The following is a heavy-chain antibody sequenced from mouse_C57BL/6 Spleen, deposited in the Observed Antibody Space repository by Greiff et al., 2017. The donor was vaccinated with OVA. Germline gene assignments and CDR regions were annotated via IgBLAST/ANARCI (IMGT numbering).Heavy chain of an antibody. J-gene: IGHJ3*01. V-gene: IGHV1-69*01. CDR2: IDPSDSYT. Sequence: QVQLQQPGAELVMPGASVKLSCKASGYTFTSYWMHWVKQRPGQGLEWIGEIDPSDSYTNYNQKFKGKSTLTVDKSSSTAYMQLSSLTSEDAAVYYGANNCGRGCFAYWGKGTLVTVSA. D-gene: IGHD1-1*02. CDR1: GYTFTSYW. CDR3: ANNCGRGCFAY.